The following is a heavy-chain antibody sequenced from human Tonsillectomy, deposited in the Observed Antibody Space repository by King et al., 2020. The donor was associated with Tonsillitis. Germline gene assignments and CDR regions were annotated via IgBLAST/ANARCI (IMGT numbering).Heavy chain of an antibody. CDR3: ARDRGVGANSKYYYYGMDV. J-gene: IGHJ6*02. CDR2: ISYDGSDK. CDR1: GFTFSTYA. D-gene: IGHD1-26*01. V-gene: IGHV3-30*04. Sequence: VQLVESGGGVVQPGRSLRLSCAASGFTFSTYAMHWVRQAPGKGLEWVAVISYDGSDKYYGDSVKGRFTISRDNSKNTLYLRMSSLRAEDTAVYYCARDRGVGANSKYYYYGMDVWGQGTTVTVSS.